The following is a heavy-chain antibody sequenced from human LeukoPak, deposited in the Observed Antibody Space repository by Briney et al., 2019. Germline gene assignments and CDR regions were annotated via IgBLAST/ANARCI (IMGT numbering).Heavy chain of an antibody. CDR3: ARKPRN. J-gene: IGHJ4*02. CDR2: IYSGGST. CDR1: GFTVISNY. Sequence: PGGSLSPSCPAPGFTVISNYMGGVRQPPGKGLEWVSVIYSGGSTYYADSVKGRFTISRDNSKSTLYLQMNSLRAEDTAVYYCARKPRNWGQGTLVTVSS. V-gene: IGHV3-53*01.